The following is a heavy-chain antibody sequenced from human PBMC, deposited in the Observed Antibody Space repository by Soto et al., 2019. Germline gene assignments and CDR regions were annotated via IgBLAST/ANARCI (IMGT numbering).Heavy chain of an antibody. Sequence: QVQLQESGPGLVKPSGTLSLICVVSGGSISSSNWWSWVRQSPGKGLEWIGEISHNDNDNYNPSLQSRGTMTVDKSKNQFSLNLKSVTASDTAVYYCARKNIAMLLGAVPHYHGMDVWGPGTTVTVSS. D-gene: IGHD1-26*01. CDR1: GGSISSSNW. V-gene: IGHV4-4*02. J-gene: IGHJ6*02. CDR2: ISHNDND. CDR3: ARKNIAMLLGAVPHYHGMDV.